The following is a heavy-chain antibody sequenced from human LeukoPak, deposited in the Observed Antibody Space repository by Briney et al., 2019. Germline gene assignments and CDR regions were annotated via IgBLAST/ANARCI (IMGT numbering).Heavy chain of an antibody. D-gene: IGHD3-9*01. CDR1: GYTFTDHY. Sequence: SVKVSCKASGYTFTDHYMHWVRQAPGQGLEWMGGIIPIFGTANYAQKFQGRVTITTDESTSTAYMELSSLRSEDTAVYYCARTPPLRYFDWLIFSGMDVWGQGTTVTVSS. J-gene: IGHJ6*02. CDR3: ARTPPLRYFDWLIFSGMDV. V-gene: IGHV1-69*05. CDR2: IIPIFGTA.